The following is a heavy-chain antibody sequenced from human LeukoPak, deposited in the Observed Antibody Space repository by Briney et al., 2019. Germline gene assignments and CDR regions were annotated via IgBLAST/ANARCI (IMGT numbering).Heavy chain of an antibody. CDR1: GDSFSSNSAT. CDR2: TYYRYQWYT. D-gene: IGHD3/OR15-3a*01. V-gene: IGHV6-1*01. Sequence: SQTLSLTCAISGDSFSSNSATCDWIRQSPSRGLEWLGRTYYRYQWYTDYAISVNSRITNNPDNSEYHLSLQLNSVNPDDTAVYYCARWTDGCCFNCWGQRTLVIVSA. J-gene: IGHJ4*02. CDR3: ARWTDGCCFNC.